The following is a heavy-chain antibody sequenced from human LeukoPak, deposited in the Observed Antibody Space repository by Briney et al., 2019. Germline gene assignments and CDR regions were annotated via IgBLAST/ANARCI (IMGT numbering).Heavy chain of an antibody. V-gene: IGHV3-21*01. CDR3: AREVEMATTADY. CDR1: GFTFSSYS. D-gene: IGHD5-24*01. CDR2: ISSSSSYI. Sequence: GGSLRLSCAASGFTFSSYSMNWVRQAPGKGLEWVSSISSSSSYIYYADSVKGRFTISRDNAKNSLYLQMNSLRAEDTAVYYCAREVEMATTADYWGQGTLVTVSS. J-gene: IGHJ4*02.